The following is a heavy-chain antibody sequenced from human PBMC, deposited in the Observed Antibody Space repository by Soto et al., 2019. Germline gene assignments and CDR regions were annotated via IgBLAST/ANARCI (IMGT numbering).Heavy chain of an antibody. CDR2: IDPSDSYT. CDR1: GYRFAGYW. D-gene: IGHD1-7*01. Sequence: GESLRISCRGSGYRFAGYWVSWVRQMPGKGLEWMGRIDPSDSYTNYSPSFQGHVTISADKSISTAYLQWSSLKASDTAMYYCARHVDWNLNYWGQGTLVTVSS. CDR3: ARHVDWNLNY. V-gene: IGHV5-10-1*01. J-gene: IGHJ4*02.